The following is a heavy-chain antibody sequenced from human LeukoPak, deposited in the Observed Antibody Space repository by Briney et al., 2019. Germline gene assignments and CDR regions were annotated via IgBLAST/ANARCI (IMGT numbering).Heavy chain of an antibody. CDR2: IYSDGST. D-gene: IGHD6-19*01. CDR1: GFTISSNY. J-gene: IGHJ4*02. CDR3: AKERNLEIAVAGTIFDY. Sequence: GGSLRLSCAASGFTISSNYMTWVRQAPGKGLERVSVIYSDGSTYYADSVKGRFTISRDNSKNMIYLEMNSLRAEDTAVYYCAKERNLEIAVAGTIFDYWGQGTLVTVSS. V-gene: IGHV3-66*01.